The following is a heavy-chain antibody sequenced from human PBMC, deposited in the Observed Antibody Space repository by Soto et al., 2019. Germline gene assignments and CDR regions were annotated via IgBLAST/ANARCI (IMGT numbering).Heavy chain of an antibody. V-gene: IGHV1-18*01. CDR3: ARDRGTMIVVVSDAFDI. D-gene: IGHD3-22*01. CDR2: ISAYNGNT. CDR1: GYTFTSYG. J-gene: IGHJ3*02. Sequence: GASVKVSCKASGYTFTSYGISWVRQAPGQGLEWMGWISAYNGNTNYAQKLQGRVTMTTDTSTCTAYMELRSLRSDDTAVYYCARDRGTMIVVVSDAFDIWGQGTMVTVSS.